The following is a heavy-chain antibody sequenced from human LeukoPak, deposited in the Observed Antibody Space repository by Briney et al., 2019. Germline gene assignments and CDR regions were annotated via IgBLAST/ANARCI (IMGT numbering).Heavy chain of an antibody. D-gene: IGHD6-19*01. Sequence: SETLSLTCAVYGGSFSGYYWSWIRQPPGKGLEWIGEINHSGSTNYNPSLKSRVTMSVDTSKNQFSLRLSSVTAADTAVYYCARDEGSGWHDYWGQGTLVTVSS. CDR2: INHSGST. CDR1: GGSFSGYY. V-gene: IGHV4-34*01. J-gene: IGHJ4*02. CDR3: ARDEGSGWHDY.